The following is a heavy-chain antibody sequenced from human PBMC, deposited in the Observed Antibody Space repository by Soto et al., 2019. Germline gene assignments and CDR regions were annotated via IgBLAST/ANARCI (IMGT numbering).Heavy chain of an antibody. J-gene: IGHJ5*02. V-gene: IGHV4-31*03. D-gene: IGHD6-13*01. CDR1: GGSISSGGYY. Sequence: SETLSLTCTVSGGSISSGGYYWSWIRQHPGKGLEWIGYIYYSGSTYYNPSLKSRVTISVDTSKNQFSLKLSSVTAADTAVYYCAGSLSSRWGYNSFDPGGQGTLVTVSS. CDR2: IYYSGST. CDR3: AGSLSSRWGYNSFDP.